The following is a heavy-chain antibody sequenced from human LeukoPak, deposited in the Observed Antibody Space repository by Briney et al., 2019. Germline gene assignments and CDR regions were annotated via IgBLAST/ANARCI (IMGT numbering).Heavy chain of an antibody. CDR3: ARLHSSIAARPGPSRADY. J-gene: IGHJ4*02. CDR1: GYTFTGYY. D-gene: IGHD6-6*01. Sequence: ASVKVSCKASGYTFTGYYMHWVRQAPGQGLEWMGWINPNSGGTNYAQKFQGRVTMTRDTSISTAYMELGRLRSDDTAVYYCARLHSSIAARPGPSRADYWGQGTLVTVSS. CDR2: INPNSGGT. V-gene: IGHV1-2*02.